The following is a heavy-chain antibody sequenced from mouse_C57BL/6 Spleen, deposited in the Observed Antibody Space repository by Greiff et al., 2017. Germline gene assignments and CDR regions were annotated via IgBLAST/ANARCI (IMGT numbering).Heavy chain of an antibody. CDR2: INPSSGYT. D-gene: IGHD2-4*01. Sequence: VQLQQSGAELAKPGASVKLSCKASGYTFTSYWMHWVKQRPGQGLEWIGYINPSSGYTKYNQKFKDKATLPADKSSSTAYMQLSSLTYEDAAVYYCARVLFCDYDGAGFAFWGQGTLVTVSA. V-gene: IGHV1-7*01. CDR3: ARVLFCDYDGAGFAF. CDR1: GYTFTSYW. J-gene: IGHJ3*01.